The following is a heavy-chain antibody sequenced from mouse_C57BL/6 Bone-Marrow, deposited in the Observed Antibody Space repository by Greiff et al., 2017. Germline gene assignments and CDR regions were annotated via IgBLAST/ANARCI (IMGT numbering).Heavy chain of an antibody. CDR3: ARHGNYVPYYAMDY. V-gene: IGHV5-6*01. J-gene: IGHJ4*01. CDR1: GFTFSSYG. D-gene: IGHD1-1*01. CDR2: ISSGGSYT. Sequence: VQLKESGGDLVKPGGSLKLSCAASGFTFSSYGMSWVRQTPDKRLEWVATISSGGSYTYYPDSVKGRFTISRDNAKNTLYLQLSSLTSEDTAMYYCARHGNYVPYYAMDYWGQGTSVTVSS.